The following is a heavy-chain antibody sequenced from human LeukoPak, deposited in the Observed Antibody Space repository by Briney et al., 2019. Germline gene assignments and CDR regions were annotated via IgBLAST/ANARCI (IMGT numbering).Heavy chain of an antibody. CDR2: ISGGGGST. V-gene: IGHV3-23*01. CDR1: GFTFSGYA. CDR3: TRGDDHNAFDH. J-gene: IGHJ4*02. D-gene: IGHD1-1*01. Sequence: PGGSLRLSCAASGFTFSGYAMSWVRQAPGKGLEWVSAISGGGGSTYYADSVKGRFTISRDNAKNTLYLQMSSLRVEDTAMYYCTRGDDHNAFDHWGQGTPVTVSS.